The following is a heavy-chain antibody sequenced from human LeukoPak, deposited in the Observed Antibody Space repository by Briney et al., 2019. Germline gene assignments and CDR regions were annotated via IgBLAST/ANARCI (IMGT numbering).Heavy chain of an antibody. V-gene: IGHV3-15*07. D-gene: IGHD2-2*01. CDR3: ARERGRIYCSSTSCGTNRFDP. CDR1: GFTFSNAW. CDR2: IKSKTDGGTT. J-gene: IGHJ5*02. Sequence: GGSLRLSCAASGFTFSNAWMNWVRQAPGKGLEWVGRIKSKTDGGTTDYAAPVKGRFTISRDDSKNTLYLQMNSLRAEDTAVYYCARERGRIYCSSTSCGTNRFDPWGQGTLVTVSS.